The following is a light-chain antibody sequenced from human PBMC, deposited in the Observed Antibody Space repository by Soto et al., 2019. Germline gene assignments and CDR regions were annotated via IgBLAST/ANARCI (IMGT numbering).Light chain of an antibody. CDR2: GAS. J-gene: IGKJ1*01. V-gene: IGKV3-20*01. Sequence: EIVLTQSPGTLSLSPGERATLSCRASQSVANNYLAWFRQKPGQTPRLLIYGASSRAAGIPDRFSGSGSGTDFTLTISRLEPEDFAVFYCQQYGTSPWTFGQRTKVDIK. CDR3: QQYGTSPWT. CDR1: QSVANNY.